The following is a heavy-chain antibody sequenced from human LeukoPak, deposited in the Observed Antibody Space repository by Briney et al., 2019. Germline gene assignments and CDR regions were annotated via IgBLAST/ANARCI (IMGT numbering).Heavy chain of an antibody. Sequence: LXCAAXXFTFGDYYMTWLRQAPGKGLEWVSYISNSGNTIKEADSVKGRFTISRDNAQNSLFLQMKSLRAEDTAVYYCARYRVITNDYFDSWGQGTLVTVSS. CDR1: XFTFGDYY. CDR2: ISNSGNTI. CDR3: ARYRVITNDYFDS. D-gene: IGHD3-16*01. J-gene: IGHJ4*02. V-gene: IGHV3-11*01.